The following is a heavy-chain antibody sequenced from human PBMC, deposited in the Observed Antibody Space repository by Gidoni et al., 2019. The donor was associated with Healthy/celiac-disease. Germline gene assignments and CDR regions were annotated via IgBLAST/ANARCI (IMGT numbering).Heavy chain of an antibody. CDR3: ARVPPGSGTSGLYYYYMDV. CDR1: GGSISSGDYY. V-gene: IGHV4-30-4*01. D-gene: IGHD3-10*01. J-gene: IGHJ6*03. CDR2: IYYSGST. Sequence: QVQLQESGPGLVKPSQTLSLTCTVSGGSISSGDYYWSWIRQPPGKGLEWSGYIYYSGSTYYNPSLKSRVTISVDTSKNQFSLKLSSVTSADTAVYYCARVPPGSGTSGLYYYYMDVWGKGTTVTVSS.